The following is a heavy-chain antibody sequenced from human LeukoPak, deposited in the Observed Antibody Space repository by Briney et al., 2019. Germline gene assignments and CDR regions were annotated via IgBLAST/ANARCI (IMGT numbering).Heavy chain of an antibody. J-gene: IGHJ4*02. CDR1: GYTFTSYG. V-gene: IGHV1-18*01. D-gene: IGHD3-16*02. CDR2: ISAYNGNT. Sequence: EASVKVSCKASGYTFTSYGISWVRQAPGQGLEWMGWISAYNGNTNYAQKLQGRVTMTTDTSTSTAYMELSRLRSDDTAVYYCAREDMITFGGIIGHFDYWGQGTLVTVSS. CDR3: AREDMITFGGIIGHFDY.